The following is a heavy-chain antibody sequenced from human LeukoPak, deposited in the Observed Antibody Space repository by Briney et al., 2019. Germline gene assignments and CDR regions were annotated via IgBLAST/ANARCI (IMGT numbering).Heavy chain of an antibody. CDR2: IWYEGSNK. CDR1: GFTFSSYG. Sequence: GRSLRLSRAASGFTFSSYGMHWVRPAPGKGAEGVAVIWYEGSNKYYADPVKGRFTISRDNSKNPQYLQMNSRIGEGTAVYYCARECTMVRTMLVYWGEGTQVRVSS. V-gene: IGHV3-33*01. D-gene: IGHD3-10*01. J-gene: IGHJ4*02. CDR3: ARECTMVRTMLVY.